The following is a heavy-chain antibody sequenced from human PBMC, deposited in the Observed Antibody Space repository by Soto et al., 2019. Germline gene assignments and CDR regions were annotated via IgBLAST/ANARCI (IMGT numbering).Heavy chain of an antibody. Sequence: GGSLRLSCAASGFSFSSYAMTWVRQAPGKGLEWVSAISSSGGSTYYADSVKGRFTISRDNSKNTLYLQMNSLRAEDTAVYYCAKGPYGSGSSYYFDYWGQGPLVTVSS. J-gene: IGHJ4*02. CDR1: GFSFSSYA. D-gene: IGHD3-10*01. CDR3: AKGPYGSGSSYYFDY. V-gene: IGHV3-23*01. CDR2: ISSSGGST.